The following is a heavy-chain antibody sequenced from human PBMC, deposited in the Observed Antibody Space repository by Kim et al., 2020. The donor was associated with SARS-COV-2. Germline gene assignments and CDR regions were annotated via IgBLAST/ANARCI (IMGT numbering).Heavy chain of an antibody. D-gene: IGHD3-10*01. CDR1: GFTFSSYA. Sequence: GGSLRLSCAASGFTFSSYAMHWVRQAPGKGLEWVAVISYDGSNKYYADSVKGRFTISRDNSNNTLYLQMNSLRAEDTAVYYCARARSGSYLSDFDYWGQG. J-gene: IGHJ4*02. CDR2: ISYDGSNK. V-gene: IGHV3-30-3*01. CDR3: ARARSGSYLSDFDY.